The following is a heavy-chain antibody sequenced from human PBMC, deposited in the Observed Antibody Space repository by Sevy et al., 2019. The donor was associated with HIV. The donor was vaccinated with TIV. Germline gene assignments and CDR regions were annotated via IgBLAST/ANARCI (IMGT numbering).Heavy chain of an antibody. V-gene: IGHV4-34*01. CDR3: ARGSPTYGDYVSIFYYYVMDV. D-gene: IGHD4-17*01. J-gene: IGHJ6*02. CDR2: INHSGST. Sequence: SETLSLTCAVYGGSFSGYYWSWIRQPPGKGLEWIGEINHSGSTNYNPSLKSRVTISVDTSKNQFSLKLSSVTAADTAVYYCARGSPTYGDYVSIFYYYVMDVWGQGTTVTVSS. CDR1: GGSFSGYY.